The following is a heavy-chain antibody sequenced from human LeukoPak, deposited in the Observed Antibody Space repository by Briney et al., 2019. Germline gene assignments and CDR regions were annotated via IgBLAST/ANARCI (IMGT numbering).Heavy chain of an antibody. J-gene: IGHJ3*02. CDR3: ARGGVVYPDSFDI. Sequence: GGSLRLSCAASGFTFSSYSMNWVRQAPGKGLEWVSLIFSGGGTYYADSVKGRFTISRDNSKNTLFLQMNSLRAEDTAVYYCARGGVVYPDSFDIWGRGTMVTVSS. D-gene: IGHD2-15*01. CDR2: IFSGGGT. CDR1: GFTFSSYS. V-gene: IGHV3-66*01.